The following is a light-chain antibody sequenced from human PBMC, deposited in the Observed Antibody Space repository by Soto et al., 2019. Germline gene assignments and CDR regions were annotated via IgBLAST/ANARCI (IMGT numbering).Light chain of an antibody. J-gene: IGKJ1*01. Sequence: IVLTKSPATMSLSPGERATLSCRASQSVSSYLAWYQQKPGQAHRLLIYDASNRATGIPARFSGSGSGTDFTLTISIREPEDFAVYYCQQRSNWPPWTFGQGTKVEIK. CDR1: QSVSSY. CDR2: DAS. CDR3: QQRSNWPPWT. V-gene: IGKV3-11*01.